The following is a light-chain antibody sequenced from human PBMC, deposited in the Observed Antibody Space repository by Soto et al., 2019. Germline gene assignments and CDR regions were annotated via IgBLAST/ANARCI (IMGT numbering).Light chain of an antibody. CDR3: AAWDDTLDVFYV. Sequence: QSVLTQPPSVSAAPGQKVTISCSGSSSNIGGNSVSWYQQLPGTAPKLLIYDDNKRPSGIPDRFSGSKSGTSATLGITGFQTGDEADYYCAAWDDTLDVFYVFGSGTKVTVL. J-gene: IGLJ1*01. CDR1: SSNIGGNS. CDR2: DDN. V-gene: IGLV1-51*01.